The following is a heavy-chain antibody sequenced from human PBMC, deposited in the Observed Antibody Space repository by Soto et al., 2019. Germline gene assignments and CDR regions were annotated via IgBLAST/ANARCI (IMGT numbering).Heavy chain of an antibody. D-gene: IGHD2-8*01. CDR2: LNPNSGDT. V-gene: IGHV1-2*02. CDR1: GYTFIGHF. Sequence: ASVKVSCKSSGYTFIGHFIHWVRQAPGQGLEWMGWLNPNSGDTESAQKFQGRITMTRDTSASTAYMELSSLRSEDTAVYYCAVIGYCTNGVCYNNWFDPWGQGTLVTVSS. CDR3: AVIGYCTNGVCYNNWFDP. J-gene: IGHJ5*02.